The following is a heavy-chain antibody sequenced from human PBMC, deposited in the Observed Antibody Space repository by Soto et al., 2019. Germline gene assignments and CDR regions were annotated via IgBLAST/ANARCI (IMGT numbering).Heavy chain of an antibody. CDR2: ISSSGSTI. CDR3: AREPLTGTTYYYYYGMDV. CDR1: GFTFSDYY. V-gene: IGHV3-11*01. D-gene: IGHD1-20*01. Sequence: QVQLVESGGGLVKPGGSLRLSCAASGFTFSDYYMSWSRQAPGKGLEWVSYISSSGSTIYYADSVKGRFTISRDNAKNSLYLQMNSLRAEDTAVYYCAREPLTGTTYYYYYGMDVWGQGTTVTVSS. J-gene: IGHJ6*02.